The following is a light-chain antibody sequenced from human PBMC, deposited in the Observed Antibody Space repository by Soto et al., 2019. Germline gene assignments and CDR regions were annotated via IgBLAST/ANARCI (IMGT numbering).Light chain of an antibody. J-gene: IGKJ5*01. CDR3: QQYDNLPSIT. V-gene: IGKV1-33*01. Sequence: DIQMAQSPSSLSAFVGDRVTITCQASQDISNYLNWYQQKPGKAPKLLIYDASNLGTGVPSRFSGSGSGTDFTFSISSLQPEDIATYYCQQYDNLPSITFGQGTRLEIK. CDR2: DAS. CDR1: QDISNY.